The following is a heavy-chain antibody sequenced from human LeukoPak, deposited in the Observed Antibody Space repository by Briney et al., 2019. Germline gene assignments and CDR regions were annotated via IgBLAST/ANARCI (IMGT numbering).Heavy chain of an antibody. CDR3: ARCSSTSCYRYYYYYGMDV. Sequence: SVKVSCKASGGTFSSYAISWVRQAPGQGLEWMGGIIPIFGTANYSQKFQGRVTITADESTSTAYMELSSLRSEDTAVYYCARCSSTSCYRYYYYYGMDVWGKGTTVTVSS. V-gene: IGHV1-69*01. CDR1: GGTFSSYA. J-gene: IGHJ6*04. CDR2: IIPIFGTA. D-gene: IGHD2-2*02.